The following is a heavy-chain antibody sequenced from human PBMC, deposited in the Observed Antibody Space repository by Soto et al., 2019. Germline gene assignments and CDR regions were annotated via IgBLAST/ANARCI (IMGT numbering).Heavy chain of an antibody. D-gene: IGHD4-17*01. CDR3: AKAGRNGRYGDLCDY. V-gene: IGHV3-30*18. Sequence: QVQLVESGGGVVQPGRSLRLSCAASGFTFSSYGMHWVRQAPGKGLEWVAVISYDGSNKYYADSVKGRFTISRDNSKNTLYLQMNSLRAEDTAVYYCAKAGRNGRYGDLCDYWCQGTLVTVSS. CDR2: ISYDGSNK. CDR1: GFTFSSYG. J-gene: IGHJ4*02.